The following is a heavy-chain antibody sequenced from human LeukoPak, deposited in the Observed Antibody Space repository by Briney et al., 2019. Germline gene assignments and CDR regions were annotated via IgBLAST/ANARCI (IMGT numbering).Heavy chain of an antibody. CDR1: GGSISSSNW. CDR2: IYHSGST. V-gene: IGHV4-4*02. J-gene: IGHJ4*02. CDR3: ARTDILTGYYLDY. D-gene: IGHD3-9*01. Sequence: PSETLSLTCAVSGGSISSSNWWSWVRQPPGQGLEGIGEIYHSGSTNYNPSLKSRVTISVDQSKNQFSLKLSSVTAADTAVYYCARTDILTGYYLDYWGQGTLVTVSS.